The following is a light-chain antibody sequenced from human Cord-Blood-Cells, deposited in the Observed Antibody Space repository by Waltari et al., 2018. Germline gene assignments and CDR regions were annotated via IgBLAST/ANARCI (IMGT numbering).Light chain of an antibody. J-gene: IGLJ1*01. CDR2: EVS. Sequence: QSALTQPASVSGSPGQSITISCTGTSSDVGGYNYVSWYHQHPGKAPKLRIYEVSNRPSGVSNRFSGSKSGNTASLTISGLQAEDEADYYCSSYTSSITYVFGTGTKVTVL. CDR3: SSYTSSITYV. CDR1: SSDVGGYNY. V-gene: IGLV2-14*01.